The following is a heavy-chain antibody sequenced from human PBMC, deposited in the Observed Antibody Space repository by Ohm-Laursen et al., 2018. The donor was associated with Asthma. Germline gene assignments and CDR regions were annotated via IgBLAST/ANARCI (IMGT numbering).Heavy chain of an antibody. D-gene: IGHD2-2*01. V-gene: IGHV3-30-3*01. CDR1: GFTFSTYA. CDR3: ARDPTRTYYYYYGMDV. CDR2: ISYDGGNK. Sequence: SLRLSCAASGFTFSTYAIHWVRQAPGKGLEWVALISYDGGNKYYADSVKGRFTISRDNSKNTLYLQMNSLRAEDTAVYYCARDPTRTYYYYYGMDVWGQGTTVTVSS. J-gene: IGHJ6*02.